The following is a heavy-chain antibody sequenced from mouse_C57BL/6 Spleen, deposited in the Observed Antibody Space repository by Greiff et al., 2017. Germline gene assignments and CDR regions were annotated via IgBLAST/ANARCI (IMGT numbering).Heavy chain of an antibody. V-gene: IGHV1-9*01. CDR3: ARPCSPYYSNEFAY. CDR1: GYTFTGYW. D-gene: IGHD2-5*01. Sequence: VQLQQSGAELMKPGASVKLSCKATGYTFTGYWIEWVKQRPGHGLEWIGEILPGSGSTNYNEKFKGKATFTADTSSNTAYMQLSSLTTEDSASYYCARPCSPYYSNEFAYWGQGTLVTVSA. CDR2: ILPGSGST. J-gene: IGHJ3*01.